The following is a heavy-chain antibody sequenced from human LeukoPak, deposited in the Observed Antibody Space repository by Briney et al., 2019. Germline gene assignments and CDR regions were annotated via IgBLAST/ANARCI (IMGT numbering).Heavy chain of an antibody. CDR2: IYYSGST. J-gene: IGHJ6*02. Sequence: SETLSLTCTVSGGSISSGGYSWSWIRQHPGKGLEWIGYIYYSGSTYYNPSLKSRVTISVDTSKNQFSLKLSSVTAADTAVYYCASVSSTHYYGMDVWGQGTTVTVSS. CDR1: GGSISSGGYS. CDR3: ASVSSTHYYGMDV. V-gene: IGHV4-30-2*03. D-gene: IGHD2-2*01.